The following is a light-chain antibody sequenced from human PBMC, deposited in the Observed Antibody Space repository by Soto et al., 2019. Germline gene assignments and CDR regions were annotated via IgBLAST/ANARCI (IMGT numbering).Light chain of an antibody. CDR3: SSYAGSNTHVV. Sequence: QCALTQPPSASGSPGQSVTISCTGTSSDVGGYNYVSWYQQHRGKAPKLMIYEVSKRPSGVPDRFSGSKSGNTASLTVSGLQAEDEADYYCSSYAGSNTHVVFGGGTKVTVL. CDR1: SSDVGGYNY. V-gene: IGLV2-8*01. CDR2: EVS. J-gene: IGLJ2*01.